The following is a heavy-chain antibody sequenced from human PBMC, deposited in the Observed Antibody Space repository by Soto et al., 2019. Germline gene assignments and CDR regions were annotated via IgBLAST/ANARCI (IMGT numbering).Heavy chain of an antibody. D-gene: IGHD3-22*01. CDR1: GGSFSGSY. CDR2: INHSGST. V-gene: IGHV4-34*01. J-gene: IGHJ5*02. Sequence: PSETLSLTCAVYGGSFSGSYWSWIRQPPGKGLEWIGEINHSGSTNYNPSLKSRVTISVDTSKNQFSLKLSSVTAADTAVYYCARGRHFTMIVVVTTGDNWFDPWGQGTLVTVSS. CDR3: ARGRHFTMIVVVTTGDNWFDP.